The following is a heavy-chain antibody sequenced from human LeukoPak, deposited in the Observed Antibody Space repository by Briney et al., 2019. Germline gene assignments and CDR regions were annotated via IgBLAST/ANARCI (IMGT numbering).Heavy chain of an antibody. CDR2: IWHDGNNK. Sequence: GGSLRLSCATSGFAFSTQGMHWVRQAPGKGLEWVAAIWHDGNNKYYVDSVKGRFTISRDNSKNTVYLQMNSLRVEDTAVYYCARDSGDSSDYYPGYWGQGTLVTVSS. CDR3: ARDSGDSSDYYPGY. D-gene: IGHD3-22*01. V-gene: IGHV3-33*01. J-gene: IGHJ4*02. CDR1: GFAFSTQG.